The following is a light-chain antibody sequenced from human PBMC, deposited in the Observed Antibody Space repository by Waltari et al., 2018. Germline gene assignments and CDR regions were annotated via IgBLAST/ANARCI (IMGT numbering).Light chain of an antibody. CDR2: CAA. CDR3: RHQVSLRGT. CDR1: HGIDRN. V-gene: IGKV3D-11*03. Sequence: AVHGIDRNLAAYQQKPGQAPTILLYCAATSATCVPARCIGSGSGTTFSLTISRLVQEEVVVYYCRHQVSLRGTFGQGTKVEIK. J-gene: IGKJ1*01.